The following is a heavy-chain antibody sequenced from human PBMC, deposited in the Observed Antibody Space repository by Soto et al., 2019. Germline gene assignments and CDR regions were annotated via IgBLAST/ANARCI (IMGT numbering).Heavy chain of an antibody. D-gene: IGHD3-10*01. Sequence: GGSLRLSCAASGFTFSSYAMGWVRQAPGKGLEWVSAISGSGGSTYYADSVKGRFTISRDNSKNTLYLQMNSLRAEDTAVYYCAKDLVLLWFGELTTYDYWGQGTLVTVSS. J-gene: IGHJ4*02. CDR2: ISGSGGST. V-gene: IGHV3-23*01. CDR3: AKDLVLLWFGELTTYDY. CDR1: GFTFSSYA.